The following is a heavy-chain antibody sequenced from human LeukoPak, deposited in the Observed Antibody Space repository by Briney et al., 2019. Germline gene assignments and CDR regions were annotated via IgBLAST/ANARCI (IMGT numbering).Heavy chain of an antibody. Sequence: SETLSLTCTVSGGSISSYYWSWIRQPPGKGLEWIGFIFYSGTTNYNPSLKSRVTISVDTSKNQFSLKLSSVTAADTAVYYCARITITMVRGVITQYYYYYMDVWGEGTTVTISS. CDR3: ARITITMVRGVITQYYYYYMDV. CDR1: GGSISSYY. D-gene: IGHD3-10*01. V-gene: IGHV4-59*12. J-gene: IGHJ6*03. CDR2: IFYSGTT.